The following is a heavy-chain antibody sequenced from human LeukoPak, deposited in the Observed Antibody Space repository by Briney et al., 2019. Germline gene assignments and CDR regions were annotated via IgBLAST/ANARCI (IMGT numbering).Heavy chain of an antibody. J-gene: IGHJ4*02. V-gene: IGHV3-30*18. CDR3: AKDIYRTITVAGHYLDY. Sequence: SGGSLRLSCAASGFTFSNFGMHWVRQAPGKGLEWVAVISYYGSNKYYADSVQGRFIISRDNSKNTLYLQMNSLRAEDTAIYYCAKDIYRTITVAGHYLDYWGQGTLVTVSS. D-gene: IGHD6-19*01. CDR1: GFTFSNFG. CDR2: ISYYGSNK.